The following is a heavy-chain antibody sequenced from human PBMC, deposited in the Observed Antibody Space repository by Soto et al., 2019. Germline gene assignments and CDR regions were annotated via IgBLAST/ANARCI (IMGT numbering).Heavy chain of an antibody. Sequence: EVQLLESGGGLVQPGGSVRLSCAASGFPFSSYAMSWVRQAPGKGLELVSAIRGNGAETSYAASVRGRFTISRDNSRDTLYLQMNSLRADDAAVYYCGKERRGSGWFVCRYWGQGILFTVSS. J-gene: IGHJ4*02. D-gene: IGHD6-19*01. CDR3: GKERRGSGWFVCRY. CDR1: GFPFSSYA. CDR2: IRGNGAET. V-gene: IGHV3-23*01.